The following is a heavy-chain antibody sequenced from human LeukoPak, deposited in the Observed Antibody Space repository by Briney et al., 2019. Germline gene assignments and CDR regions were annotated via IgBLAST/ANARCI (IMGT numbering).Heavy chain of an antibody. V-gene: IGHV4-39*01. Sequence: SETLSLTCTVSGGSISSSSYYWGWIRQPPGKGLEWIGSIYYSGSTYYNPSLKSRVTISVDTSKNQFSLKLSSVTAADTAVYYCARQLWFGELPDYWGQGTLVTVSS. CDR2: IYYSGST. D-gene: IGHD3-10*01. CDR1: GGSISSSSYY. J-gene: IGHJ4*02. CDR3: ARQLWFGELPDY.